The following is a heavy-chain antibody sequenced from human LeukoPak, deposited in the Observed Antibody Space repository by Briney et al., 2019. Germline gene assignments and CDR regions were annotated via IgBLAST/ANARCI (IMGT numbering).Heavy chain of an antibody. CDR1: GFTFSNYG. CDR3: AKRLAMTGTYHFDY. Sequence: GGSLRLSCAASGFTFSNYGMNWVRQAPGKGLEWVLRISGTGGTTFYADSVKGRFTISRDNSKNTLYLQMNSLRAEDTAVYYRAKRLAMTGTYHFDYWGQGTLVTVSS. D-gene: IGHD6-19*01. J-gene: IGHJ4*02. CDR2: ISGTGGTT. V-gene: IGHV3-23*01.